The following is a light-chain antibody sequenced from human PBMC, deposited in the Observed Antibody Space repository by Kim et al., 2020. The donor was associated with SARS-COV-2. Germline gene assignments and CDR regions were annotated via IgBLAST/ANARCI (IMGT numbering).Light chain of an antibody. V-gene: IGLV1-47*01. Sequence: QSVLTQPSSASGTSGQRVTISCSGSASSVGSYPIFWLQQLPGTAPKLIIYEDTQRPSGIPDHFSASTSGTAASLAISGLRSEDDADYYCSTWDNSLSARVFGGGTELTVL. CDR2: EDT. CDR3: STWDNSLSARV. CDR1: ASSVGSYP. J-gene: IGLJ3*02.